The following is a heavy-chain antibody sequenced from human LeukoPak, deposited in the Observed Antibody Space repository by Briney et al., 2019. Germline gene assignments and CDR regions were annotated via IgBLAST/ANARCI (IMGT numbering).Heavy chain of an antibody. CDR2: INAGNGST. D-gene: IGHD4-17*01. CDR3: ARPDYGDTPPRY. Sequence: ASVKVSCKASGYTFTTYAMHWVRQAPGQRLEWMGWINAGNGSTKYSQKFQGRVTITSDTSASTAYMELSSLRSEDTAVYYCARPDYGDTPPRYWGQGTLVTVSS. CDR1: GYTFTTYA. J-gene: IGHJ4*02. V-gene: IGHV1-3*01.